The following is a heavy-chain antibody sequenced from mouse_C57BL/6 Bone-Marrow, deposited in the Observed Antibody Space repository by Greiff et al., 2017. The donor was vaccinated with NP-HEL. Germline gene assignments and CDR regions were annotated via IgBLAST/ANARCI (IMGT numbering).Heavy chain of an antibody. CDR1: GFSLTSYG. J-gene: IGHJ4*01. CDR3: AIANWDPPYAMDY. V-gene: IGHV2-2*01. D-gene: IGHD4-1*01. CDR2: IWSGGST. Sequence: QVQLKQSGPGLVQPSQSLSITCTVSGFSLTSYGVHWVRQSPGKGLEWLGVIWSGGSTDYNAAFISRLSISKDNSKSQVFFKMNSLQADDTAIYYCAIANWDPPYAMDYWGQGTSVTVSS.